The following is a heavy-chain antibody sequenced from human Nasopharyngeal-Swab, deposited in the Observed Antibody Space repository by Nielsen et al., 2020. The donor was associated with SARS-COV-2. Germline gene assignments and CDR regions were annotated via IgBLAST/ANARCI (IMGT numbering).Heavy chain of an antibody. CDR3: ARFTSVGDAFDI. CDR1: GGSISSYY. J-gene: IGHJ3*02. CDR2: IYYSGST. D-gene: IGHD6-6*01. V-gene: IGHV4-59*01. Sequence: GSLRLSCTVSGGSISSYYWSWIRQPPGKGLEWIGYIYYSGSTNYSPSLKSRVTISVDTSKNQFSLKLSSVTAADTAVYYCARFTSVGDAFDIWGQGTMVTVSS.